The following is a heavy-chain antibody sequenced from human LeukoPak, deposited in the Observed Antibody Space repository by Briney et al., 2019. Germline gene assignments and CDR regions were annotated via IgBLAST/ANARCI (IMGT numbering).Heavy chain of an antibody. D-gene: IGHD2-15*01. CDR2: THHSGET. Sequence: TSETLSLTCIVSGSSVSGYYWNWIRQSPGGGLEWIGYTHHSGETKYNPSLQSRVTMSVDSSRNHFYLNLLFLTAADTAIYFCARDPPEDRWNSFDYWGQGALVTVSS. CDR1: GSSVSGYY. V-gene: IGHV4-59*02. CDR3: ARDPPEDRWNSFDY. J-gene: IGHJ4*02.